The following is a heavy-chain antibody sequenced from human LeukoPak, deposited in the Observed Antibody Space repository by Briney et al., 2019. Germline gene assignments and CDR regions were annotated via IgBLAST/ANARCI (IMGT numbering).Heavy chain of an antibody. CDR1: GFTFSTYG. CDR2: ISGSGGST. V-gene: IGHV3-23*01. Sequence: GGSLRLSCAASGFTFSTYGMSWVRQAPGKGLEWVSDISGSGGSTYYADSVKGRFTISRDNSKNTMYLQMNSLRAEDTAVYYCAKRIQSAMAMGYWGQGTLVTVSS. J-gene: IGHJ4*02. D-gene: IGHD5-18*01. CDR3: AKRIQSAMAMGY.